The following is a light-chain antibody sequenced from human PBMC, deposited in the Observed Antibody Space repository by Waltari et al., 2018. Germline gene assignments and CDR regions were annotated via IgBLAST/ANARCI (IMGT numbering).Light chain of an antibody. J-gene: IGLJ1*01. CDR2: EVS. Sequence: QSALAQPASGSGSPGQSIAISCTGTSSDIGNYNYFPWYQQHPGKAPKPILYEVSDRPSGVSRRFSGSKSGNKATLTISGLQADDEADYYCSSYTNRATLRVFGTGTKVTVL. CDR1: SSDIGNYNY. V-gene: IGLV2-14*01. CDR3: SSYTNRATLRV.